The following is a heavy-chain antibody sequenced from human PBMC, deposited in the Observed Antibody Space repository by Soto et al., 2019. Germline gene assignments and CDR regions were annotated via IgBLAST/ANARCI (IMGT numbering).Heavy chain of an antibody. CDR1: GFTVSSNY. D-gene: IGHD4-17*01. CDR2: IYSGGST. J-gene: IGHJ3*02. V-gene: IGHV3-66*01. CDR3: ARDKTTVTTWVNAFDI. Sequence: EVQLVESGGGLVQPGGSLRLSCAASGFTVSSNYMSWVRQAPGKGLEWVSVIYSGGSTYYADSVKGRFTISRDNSKNTLYLQMNSLRAEDTAVYYCARDKTTVTTWVNAFDIWGQGTMLTVSS.